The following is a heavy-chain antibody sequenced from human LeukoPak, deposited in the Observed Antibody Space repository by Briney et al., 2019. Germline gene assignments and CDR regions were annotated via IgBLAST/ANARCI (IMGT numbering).Heavy chain of an antibody. CDR1: GFTFSNYW. D-gene: IGHD3-3*01. J-gene: IGHJ4*02. V-gene: IGHV3-74*01. CDR3: VSGSLQSGYNFDY. Sequence: GGSLRLSCAASGFTFSNYWMHWIRQVPGKGLVWVSHIKYDGSATNYADSVKGRFTISRDNAKNTLYLQMNGLRAEDTAVYYCVSGSLQSGYNFDYWGQGALVTVSS. CDR2: IKYDGSAT.